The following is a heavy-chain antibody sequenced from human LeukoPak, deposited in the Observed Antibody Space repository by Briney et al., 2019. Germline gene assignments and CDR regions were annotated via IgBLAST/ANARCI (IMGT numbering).Heavy chain of an antibody. D-gene: IGHD6-13*01. V-gene: IGHV7-4-1*02. Sequence: ASVKVSCKASGYTFTSYAMNWVRQAPGQGLEWMGWINTNTGNPAYAQGFTGRFVFSLDTSVSTAYLQISSLKAEDTAVYYCARVPSSWYFGEDRFDPWGQGTLVTVSS. J-gene: IGHJ5*02. CDR2: INTNTGNP. CDR3: ARVPSSWYFGEDRFDP. CDR1: GYTFTSYA.